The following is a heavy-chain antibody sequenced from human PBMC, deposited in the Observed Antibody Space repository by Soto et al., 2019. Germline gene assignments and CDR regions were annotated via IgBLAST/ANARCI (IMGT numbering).Heavy chain of an antibody. Sequence: GASVKVSFKASGYTFTSYDINWVRQATGQGLEWMGWMNPNSGNTGYAQKFQGRVTMTRDTSISTAYMELSSLRSEDTAVYYCARSMTTVVYYYYYYMDVWGKGTTVTVSS. V-gene: IGHV1-8*01. J-gene: IGHJ6*03. D-gene: IGHD4-17*01. CDR1: GYTFTSYD. CDR3: ARSMTTVVYYYYYYMDV. CDR2: MNPNSGNT.